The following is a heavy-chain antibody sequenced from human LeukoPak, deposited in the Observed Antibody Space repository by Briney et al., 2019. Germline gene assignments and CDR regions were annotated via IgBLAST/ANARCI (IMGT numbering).Heavy chain of an antibody. CDR1: GFTFSYYG. CDR2: ISCDGSNK. CDR3: AKQCGGSDWFDAFDI. Sequence: PGRSLRLSCAASGFTFSYYGLHWVRQGPGKGLEWVAVISCDGSNKYYADSVKGRFTISRDNSKNTLSLQMNSLRAEDTAVYYCAKQCGGSDWFDAFDIWGQGTMVTVSS. J-gene: IGHJ3*02. V-gene: IGHV3-30*18. D-gene: IGHD6-19*01.